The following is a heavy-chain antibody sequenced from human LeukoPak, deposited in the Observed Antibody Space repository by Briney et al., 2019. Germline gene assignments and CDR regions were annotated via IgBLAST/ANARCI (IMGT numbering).Heavy chain of an antibody. CDR2: IYYSGST. CDR3: ARESTGFGEFVWFDP. J-gene: IGHJ5*02. CDR1: GYSISSSNW. Sequence: SDTLSLTCAVSGYSISSSNWWGWIRQPPGKGLEWIGYIYYSGSTNYNPSLKSRVTISVDTSKNQFSLKLSSVTAADTAVYYCARESTGFGEFVWFDPWGQGTLVTVSS. D-gene: IGHD3-10*01. V-gene: IGHV4-28*03.